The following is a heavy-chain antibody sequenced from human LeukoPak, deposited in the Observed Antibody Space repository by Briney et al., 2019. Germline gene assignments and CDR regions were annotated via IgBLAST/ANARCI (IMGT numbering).Heavy chain of an antibody. CDR2: INHSGST. CDR1: GGSFSGYY. Sequence: SETLSLTCAVYGGSFSGYYWSWIRQPPGKGLEWIGEINHSGSTYYNPSLQSRVTISVDTSKNQFSLKLSSVTAADTAVYYCARHQYCTNDICTAGGWFDPWGQGTLVTVSS. J-gene: IGHJ5*02. V-gene: IGHV4-34*01. D-gene: IGHD2-8*01. CDR3: ARHQYCTNDICTAGGWFDP.